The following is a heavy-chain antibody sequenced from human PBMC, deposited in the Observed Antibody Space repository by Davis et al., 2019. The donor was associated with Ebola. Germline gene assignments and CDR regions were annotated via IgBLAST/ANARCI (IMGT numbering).Heavy chain of an antibody. CDR2: IRSKANSYAT. CDR3: TATVTTDY. J-gene: IGHJ4*02. Sequence: PGGSLRLSCAASGFTFSGSAMHWVRQAPGKGLEWVGRIRSKANSYATAYAASVKGRFTISRDDSKNTAYLQMNSLKTEDTAVYYCTATVTTDYWGQGTLVTVSS. D-gene: IGHD4-17*01. CDR1: GFTFSGSA. V-gene: IGHV3-73*01.